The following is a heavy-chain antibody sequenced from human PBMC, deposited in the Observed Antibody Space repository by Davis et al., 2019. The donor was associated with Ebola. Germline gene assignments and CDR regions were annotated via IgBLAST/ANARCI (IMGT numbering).Heavy chain of an antibody. D-gene: IGHD2-15*01. CDR1: GYTFTSHG. J-gene: IGHJ4*02. CDR3: AREGYCSGGSCYHFDY. CDR2: ISAYNGNT. Sequence: ASVTVSCKASGYTFTSHGISWVRQAPGHGLEWMGWISAYNGNTNYAQKLQGRVTMTRDTSISTAYMELSRLRSDDTAVYYCAREGYCSGGSCYHFDYWGQGTLVTVSS. V-gene: IGHV1-18*01.